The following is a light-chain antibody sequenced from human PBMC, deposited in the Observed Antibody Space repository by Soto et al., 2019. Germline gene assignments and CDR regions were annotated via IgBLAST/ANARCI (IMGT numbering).Light chain of an antibody. Sequence: EIVMTQSPATLSVSPGERATLSCRASQSVSSYLAWYQQKPGQAPRLLIYGASTRATGIPARFGGSGSGTEFTLTISSLQSEDFAVYYCQQYNNWPPTFGQGTKLEIK. J-gene: IGKJ2*01. CDR2: GAS. CDR3: QQYNNWPPT. V-gene: IGKV3-15*01. CDR1: QSVSSY.